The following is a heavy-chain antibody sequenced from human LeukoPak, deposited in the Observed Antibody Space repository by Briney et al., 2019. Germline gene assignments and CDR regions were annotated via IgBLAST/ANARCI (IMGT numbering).Heavy chain of an antibody. V-gene: IGHV4-4*09. CDR1: GDSFTSYY. CDR3: ARRPHNWGFDY. Sequence: SETLSLTCTVSGDSFTSYYWSWIRQSPGKGLEWIGHIYNIGNTNYNPPLKSRVTISVDPSKNQFSLRLNSVTAADTAVFYCARRPHNWGFDYWGQGILVTVSS. D-gene: IGHD7-27*01. CDR2: IYNIGNT. J-gene: IGHJ4*02.